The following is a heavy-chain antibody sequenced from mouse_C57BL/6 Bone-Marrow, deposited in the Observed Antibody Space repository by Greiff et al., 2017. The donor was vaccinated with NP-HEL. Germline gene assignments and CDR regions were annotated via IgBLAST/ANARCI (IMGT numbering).Heavy chain of an antibody. CDR2: IDPSDSET. V-gene: IGHV1-52*01. J-gene: IGHJ1*03. CDR3: ARRYYGSSYPYWYFDV. Sequence: VQLQQSGAELVRPGSSVKLSCKASGYTFTSYWMPWVKQRPIQGLEWIGNIDPSDSETHSNQKYKTKATLTVDNSSSKAYMKLRGLTSEDSAVYDCARRYYGSSYPYWYFDVWGTGTTVTVSS. D-gene: IGHD1-1*01. CDR1: GYTFTSYW.